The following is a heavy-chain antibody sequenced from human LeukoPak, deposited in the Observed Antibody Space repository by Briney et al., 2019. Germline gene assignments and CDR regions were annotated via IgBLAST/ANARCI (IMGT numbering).Heavy chain of an antibody. V-gene: IGHV1-69*01. CDR3: ARDPHFDWLVPSYYYYGMDV. D-gene: IGHD3-9*01. CDR2: IIHIFGTA. Sequence: GSSVKVSCKASGGTFSSYAISWVRQAPGQGLEWMEGIIHIFGTANYAQKFQGRVTITADESTSTAYMELSSLRSEDTSVYYCARDPHFDWLVPSYYYYGMDVWGKGTTVTVSS. CDR1: GGTFSSYA. J-gene: IGHJ6*04.